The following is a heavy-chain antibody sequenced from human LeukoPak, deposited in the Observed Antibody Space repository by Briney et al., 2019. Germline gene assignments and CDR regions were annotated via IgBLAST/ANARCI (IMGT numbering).Heavy chain of an antibody. Sequence: ASVKVSCKASGYTFTDNGISWVRRAPGEGLEWMGWISADRGNTKYAQRFQGRVTMTTETSSSTVYMELRSLRSDDTAVYYCARDKNYRFDYWGQGTLVTVPS. CDR1: GYTFTDNG. D-gene: IGHD5-24*01. CDR2: ISADRGNT. CDR3: ARDKNYRFDY. J-gene: IGHJ4*02. V-gene: IGHV1-18*01.